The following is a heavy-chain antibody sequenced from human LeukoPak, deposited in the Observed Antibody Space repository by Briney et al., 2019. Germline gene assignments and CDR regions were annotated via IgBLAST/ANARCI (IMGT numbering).Heavy chain of an antibody. CDR3: APSPFDI. Sequence: SGPTLLHPTATLTLTCTVSGFSLSNARMGVSWIRQPPVKALEWLAHIFSNDEKSYSTSLKSRLTISKDTSKSQVVLTMTNMDPVDTATYYCAPSPFDIWGQGTMVTVSS. J-gene: IGHJ3*02. CDR2: IFSNDEK. V-gene: IGHV2-26*01. CDR1: GFSLSNARMG.